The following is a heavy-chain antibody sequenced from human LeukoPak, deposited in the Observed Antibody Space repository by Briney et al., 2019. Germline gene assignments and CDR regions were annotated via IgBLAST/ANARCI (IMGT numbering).Heavy chain of an antibody. J-gene: IGHJ4*02. CDR3: ARADRDGNKRFLD. V-gene: IGHV3-48*02. CDR1: GFTFSSYS. Sequence: PGGSLRLSCAASGFTFSSYSVIWARQAPGKGLEWVSYVSSSGTTTYYADSVKGRFTISRDNGKNLVSLQMNSPRDEDTAVYYCARADRDGNKRFLDWGQGTLVTVSS. D-gene: IGHD5-24*01. CDR2: VSSSGTTT.